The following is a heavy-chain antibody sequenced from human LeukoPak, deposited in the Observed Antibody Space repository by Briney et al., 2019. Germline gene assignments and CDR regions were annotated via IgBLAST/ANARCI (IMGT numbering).Heavy chain of an antibody. D-gene: IGHD3-10*01. Sequence: GGSLRLSCEASGFPFGSYAMSWVRQAPGKGLDWVSAISGSGGSTYYADSGKGRFTISRDDSKNTLYLQMNSLRAEDTAVYYCAKDRTYGSGSSTLFDYWGQGTLVTVSS. CDR1: GFPFGSYA. CDR3: AKDRTYGSGSSTLFDY. J-gene: IGHJ4*02. CDR2: ISGSGGST. V-gene: IGHV3-23*01.